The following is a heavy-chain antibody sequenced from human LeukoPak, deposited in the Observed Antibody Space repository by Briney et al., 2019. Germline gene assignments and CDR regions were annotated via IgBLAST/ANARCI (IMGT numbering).Heavy chain of an antibody. V-gene: IGHV4-59*01. CDR3: AIGSGYYYYFDY. Sequence: SEPLSLTCTVSGGSLNRNYWSWIRHPPGKGLEWIGYNYYSGSTNHNPSLKSRVTILVETSKNEFSLKLSYVNAADTAVYYCAIGSGYYYYFDYWGQGTLVTVSS. CDR2: NYYSGST. J-gene: IGHJ4*02. D-gene: IGHD3-3*01. CDR1: GGSLNRNY.